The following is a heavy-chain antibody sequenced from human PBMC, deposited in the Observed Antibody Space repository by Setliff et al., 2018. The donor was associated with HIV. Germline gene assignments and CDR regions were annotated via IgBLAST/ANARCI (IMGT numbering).Heavy chain of an antibody. Sequence: RASVKVSCKASGYTFTGYYIHWVRQAPGQGLEWMGWINPNSGDTNYAQNFQGRVTMTRDTSISTAYMELSRLRSDDTAVYYCARDSGSYCTNGVCPPGYYMDVWGKGTTVTVSS. D-gene: IGHD2-8*01. J-gene: IGHJ6*03. V-gene: IGHV1-2*02. CDR2: INPNSGDT. CDR3: ARDSGSYCTNGVCPPGYYMDV. CDR1: GYTFTGYY.